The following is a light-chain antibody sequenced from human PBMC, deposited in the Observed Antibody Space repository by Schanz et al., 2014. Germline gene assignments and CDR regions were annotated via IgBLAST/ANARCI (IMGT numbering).Light chain of an antibody. V-gene: IGLV2-14*01. CDR2: DVT. Sequence: QSALTQPASVSGSPGQSITISCTGTSSDIGSYNYVSWYQQYPGEAPKLIIYDVTYRPSGVSHRFSGSKSGNTASLTISGLLAEDEADYYCSSYRSSNTVVFGGGTKLTVL. CDR3: SSYRSSNTVV. J-gene: IGLJ2*01. CDR1: SSDIGSYNY.